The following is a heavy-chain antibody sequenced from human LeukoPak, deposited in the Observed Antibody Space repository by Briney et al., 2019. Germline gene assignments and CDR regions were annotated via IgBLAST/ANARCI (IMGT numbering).Heavy chain of an antibody. D-gene: IGHD5-12*01. J-gene: IGHJ4*02. CDR2: ISAYNGNT. CDR3: AIRGCSGYDPLGVDY. Sequence: ASVKVSCKTSGYTFSSYAMSWVRQAPGQGLEWMGWISAYNGNTNYAQKLQGRVTMTTDTSTSTAYMELSSLRSEDTAVYYCAIRGCSGYDPLGVDYWGQGTLVTVSS. V-gene: IGHV1-18*01. CDR1: GYTFSSYA.